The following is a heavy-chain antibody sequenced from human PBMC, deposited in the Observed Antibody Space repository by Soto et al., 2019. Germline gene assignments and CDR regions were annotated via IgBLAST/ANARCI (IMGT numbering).Heavy chain of an antibody. Sequence: GGSLRLSCAASGFTFSSYAMHWVRQAPGKGLEWVAVISYDGSNKYYADSVKGRFTISRDNSKNTLYLQMNSLRAEDTAVYYCARGDIVVVPAALTYYYGMDVWGQGTTVTVSS. V-gene: IGHV3-30-3*01. CDR1: GFTFSSYA. CDR2: ISYDGSNK. CDR3: ARGDIVVVPAALTYYYGMDV. J-gene: IGHJ6*02. D-gene: IGHD2-2*01.